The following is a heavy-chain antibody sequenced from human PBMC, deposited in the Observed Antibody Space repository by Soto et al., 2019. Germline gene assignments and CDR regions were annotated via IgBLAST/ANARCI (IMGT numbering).Heavy chain of an antibody. Sequence: LVKVSCKASGGTFSSYAIRWVRQAPGQGLEWMGGIIPIFGTANYAQKFQGRVTITADESTSTAYMELSSLRSEDTAVYYCARVGLAQASDYWGQGTLVTVSS. CDR2: IIPIFGTA. CDR3: ARVGLAQASDY. CDR1: GGTFSSYA. J-gene: IGHJ4*02. V-gene: IGHV1-69*13. D-gene: IGHD2-15*01.